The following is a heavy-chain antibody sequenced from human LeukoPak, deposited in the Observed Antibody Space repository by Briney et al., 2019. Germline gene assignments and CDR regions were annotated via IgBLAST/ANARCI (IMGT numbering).Heavy chain of an antibody. J-gene: IGHJ6*02. V-gene: IGHV3-9*01. Sequence: GGSLRLSCAASGFTFDDYAMHWVRQAPGKGLEWVSGISWNSGSIGYADSVKGRFTISRDNAKNSLYLQMNSLRAEDTAVYYCARMAAHYYYYGMDVWGQGTTVTVSS. CDR1: GFTFDDYA. CDR2: ISWNSGSI. D-gene: IGHD6-6*01. CDR3: ARMAAHYYYYGMDV.